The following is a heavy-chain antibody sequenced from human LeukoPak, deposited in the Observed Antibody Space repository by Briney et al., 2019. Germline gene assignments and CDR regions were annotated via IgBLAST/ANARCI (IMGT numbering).Heavy chain of an antibody. CDR3: ARDASSGSSWFDP. V-gene: IGHV3-21*01. CDR1: GFTFSSYS. CDR2: ISSSSSYI. D-gene: IGHD3-10*01. J-gene: IGHJ5*02. Sequence: GGSLRLSCAASGFTFSSYSMNWVRQAPGKGLEWVSSISSSSSYIYYADSVKGRFTISRDNAKNSLYLQMNSLRAEDTAVYYCARDASSGSSWFDPWGQGTLVTVPS.